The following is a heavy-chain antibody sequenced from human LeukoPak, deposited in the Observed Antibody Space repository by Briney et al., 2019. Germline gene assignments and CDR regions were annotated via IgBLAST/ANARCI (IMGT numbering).Heavy chain of an antibody. V-gene: IGHV1-18*01. CDR3: ARRPPGPGDYYFDY. CDR1: GYTFTSYG. Sequence: ASVKVSCKASGYTFTSYGISWVRQAPGQGLEWMGWISAYNGNTNYAQKLQGRVTMTTDTSTSTAYMELRSLRSDDTAVYYCARRPPGPGDYYFDYWGQGTLVTVSS. D-gene: IGHD3-16*01. J-gene: IGHJ4*02. CDR2: ISAYNGNT.